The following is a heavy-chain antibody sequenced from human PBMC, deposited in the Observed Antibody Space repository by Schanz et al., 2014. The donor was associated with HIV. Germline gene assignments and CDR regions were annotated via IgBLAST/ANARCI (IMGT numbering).Heavy chain of an antibody. V-gene: IGHV3-9*01. Sequence: EVQLVESGGGLVQPGRSLRLSCAASGFTFDDYAMHWVRQAPGKGLVWVSRIKSDGSSTSYADSVKGRFTISRDNANNFVYLEMNGLRVEDTALYYCAKGIMGATEYYYGMDVWGQGTMVTVSS. CDR1: GFTFDDYA. CDR2: IKSDGSST. D-gene: IGHD1-26*01. J-gene: IGHJ6*02. CDR3: AKGIMGATEYYYGMDV.